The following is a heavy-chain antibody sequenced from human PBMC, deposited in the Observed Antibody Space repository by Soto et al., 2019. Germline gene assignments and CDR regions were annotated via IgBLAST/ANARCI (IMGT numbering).Heavy chain of an antibody. J-gene: IGHJ4*02. CDR1: GFTFSSYA. CDR3: ANGLKGCGASAHFDF. D-gene: IGHD2-21*01. V-gene: IGHV3-23*01. CDR2: IRGSGGST. Sequence: EVQLLESGGGLVQPGGSLRLSCAASGFTFSSYAMSWVRQAPGKGLEWVSAIRGSGGSTYYADSVKGRFTISRDNSKNTLYRQRDKLRAVDSGVYYGANGLKGCGASAHFDFWGKGTLVTVSS.